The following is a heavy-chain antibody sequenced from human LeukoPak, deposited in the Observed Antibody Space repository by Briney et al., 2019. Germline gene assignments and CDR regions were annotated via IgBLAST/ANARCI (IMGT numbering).Heavy chain of an antibody. CDR3: AREGGRGSFFDY. J-gene: IGHJ4*02. D-gene: IGHD1-26*01. CDR2: ISSSGSTI. Sequence: GGSLRLSCAASGFTFSSYEMNWVRQAPGKGLEWASYISSSGSTIYYADSVKGRFTISRDDAKNSLYLQMNSLRAEDTAVYYCAREGGRGSFFDYWGQGTLVTVSS. CDR1: GFTFSSYE. V-gene: IGHV3-48*03.